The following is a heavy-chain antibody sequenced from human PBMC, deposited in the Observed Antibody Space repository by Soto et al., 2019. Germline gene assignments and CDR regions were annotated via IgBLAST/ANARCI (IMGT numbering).Heavy chain of an antibody. D-gene: IGHD4-17*01. CDR2: IYSGGST. CDR1: GFTVSSNY. Sequence: EVPLVESGGGLIQPGGSLRLSCAASGFTVSSNYMSWVRQAPGKGLEWVSVIYSGGSTYYADSVKGRFTISRDNSKNTLYLQMNSLRAEDTAVYYCARVTVTMRGDWFDPWGQGTLVTVSS. CDR3: ARVTVTMRGDWFDP. V-gene: IGHV3-53*01. J-gene: IGHJ5*02.